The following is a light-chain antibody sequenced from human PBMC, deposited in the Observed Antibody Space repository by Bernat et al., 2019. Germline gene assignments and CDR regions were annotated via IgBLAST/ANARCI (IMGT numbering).Light chain of an antibody. V-gene: IGLV2-14*03. CDR1: SSDVGGYNY. CDR3: SSYTSSSTLV. J-gene: IGLJ3*02. Sequence: QSALTQPASVSGSPGQSITIPCTGTSSDVGGYNYVSGYQQHPGRAPKRMIYDVRDRPSGISNGFSCSKSGNTASLTISGLLAEGEADYYCSSYTSSSTLVFGGGTRLTVL. CDR2: DVR.